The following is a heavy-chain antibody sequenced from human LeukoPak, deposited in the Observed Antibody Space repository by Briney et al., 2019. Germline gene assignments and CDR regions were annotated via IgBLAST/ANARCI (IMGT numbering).Heavy chain of an antibody. J-gene: IGHJ4*02. D-gene: IGHD4-17*01. Sequence: GESLKISCKGSGYSFSNFWIGWVRQLPGKGLECMGIIYPGDSDIRYGPSFQGQVTISADKSISTAYLQWSSLKASDTAMYYCARTLSVTNDYWGQGTLVTVSS. CDR1: GYSFSNFW. V-gene: IGHV5-51*01. CDR3: ARTLSVTNDY. CDR2: IYPGDSDI.